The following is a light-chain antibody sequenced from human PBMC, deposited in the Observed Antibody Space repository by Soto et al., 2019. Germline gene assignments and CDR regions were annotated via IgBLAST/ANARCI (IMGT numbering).Light chain of an antibody. CDR1: SNDVGGYNY. Sequence: QSVLTQPASVSGSPGQSITISCTGTSNDVGGYNYVSWYQQHPGKAPKLMIYDVSNRPSGVSNRFSGSKSGNTASLTISGLQAEDEADYYCSSYTSSSTFFGTGTKVTVL. V-gene: IGLV2-14*01. J-gene: IGLJ1*01. CDR3: SSYTSSSTF. CDR2: DVS.